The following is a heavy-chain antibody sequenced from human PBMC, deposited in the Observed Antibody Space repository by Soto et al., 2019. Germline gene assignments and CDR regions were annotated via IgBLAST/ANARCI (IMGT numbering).Heavy chain of an antibody. CDR3: ASSSIAVAGVRFDY. D-gene: IGHD6-19*01. CDR1: GGSISSGGYY. J-gene: IGHJ4*02. Sequence: PSETLSLTCTVSGGSISSGGYYWSWIRQHPGKGLEWIGYIYYSGSTYYNPSLKSRVTISVDTSKNQFSLKLSSVTAADTAVYYCASSSIAVAGVRFDYWGQGTLVTVSS. CDR2: IYYSGST. V-gene: IGHV4-31*02.